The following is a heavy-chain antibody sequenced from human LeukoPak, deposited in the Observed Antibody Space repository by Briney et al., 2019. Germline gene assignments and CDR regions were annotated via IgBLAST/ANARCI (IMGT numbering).Heavy chain of an antibody. CDR3: ARAQYDFWSGYSNWFDP. J-gene: IGHJ5*02. CDR2: IYSGGST. D-gene: IGHD3-3*01. CDR1: GFTVSSNY. V-gene: IGHV3-53*01. Sequence: GGSLRLSCAASGFTVSSNYMSWVRQAPGKGLEWVSVIYSGGSTYYADSVKGRFTISRDNSKSTLYIQMNSLRAEDTAVYYCARAQYDFWSGYSNWFDPWGQGTLVTVSS.